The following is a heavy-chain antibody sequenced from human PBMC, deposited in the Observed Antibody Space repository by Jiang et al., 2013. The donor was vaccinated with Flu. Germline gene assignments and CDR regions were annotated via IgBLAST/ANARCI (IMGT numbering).Heavy chain of an antibody. J-gene: IGHJ3*02. V-gene: IGHV3-30*18. CDR1: GFTFSRYG. CDR2: ISFDETNK. Sequence: GRSLRLSCAASGFTFSRYGMHWVRQAPGKGLEWVAVISFDETNKYYADSVKGRFTISRDNSKNTLYLQMNSLRAEDTAVYYCAKEEKWEPLDAFDIWGQGIMVTVSS. D-gene: IGHD1-26*01. CDR3: AKEEKWEPLDAFDI.